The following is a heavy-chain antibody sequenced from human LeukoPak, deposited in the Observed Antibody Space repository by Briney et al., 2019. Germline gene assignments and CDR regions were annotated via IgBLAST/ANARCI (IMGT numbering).Heavy chain of an antibody. CDR1: GFTFCSYA. Sequence: GGSLRLSCAASGFTFCSYAMHWVRQAPGKGLEWVAVIRPDGSHISYVDPVKGRFTISRDNSNNMLYLQMSSLRAEDTALYYCLREVDWKYAFDYWGRGTLVTVSS. D-gene: IGHD1-7*01. J-gene: IGHJ4*02. CDR3: LREVDWKYAFDY. CDR2: IRPDGSHI. V-gene: IGHV3-33*08.